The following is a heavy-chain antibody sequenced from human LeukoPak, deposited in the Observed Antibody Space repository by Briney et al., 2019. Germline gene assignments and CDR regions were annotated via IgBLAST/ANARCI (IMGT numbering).Heavy chain of an antibody. CDR1: GGSISSYY. D-gene: IGHD4-23*01. J-gene: IGHJ4*02. V-gene: IGHV4-59*01. Sequence: SETLSLTCAAAGGSISSYYWSWIRQPPGKGLEWIGYIYYSGSTNYNPSLKSRVTISVDTSKNQFSLKLSSVTAADTAVYYCARGYGGNSVDYWGQGTLVTVSS. CDR3: ARGYGGNSVDY. CDR2: IYYSGST.